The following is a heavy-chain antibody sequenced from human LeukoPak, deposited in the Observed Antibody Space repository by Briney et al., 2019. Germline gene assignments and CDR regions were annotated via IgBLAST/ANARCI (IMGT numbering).Heavy chain of an antibody. J-gene: IGHJ5*02. CDR2: ISGSGGST. Sequence: GGSLRLSCAASGFTFSSYAMSWVRQAPGKGLERVSAISGSGGSTYYADSVKGRFTISRDNSKNTLYLQMNSLRAEDTAVYYCAKYPSSVPAATRGNWFDPWGQGTLVTVSS. CDR1: GFTFSSYA. V-gene: IGHV3-23*01. CDR3: AKYPSSVPAATRGNWFDP. D-gene: IGHD2-2*01.